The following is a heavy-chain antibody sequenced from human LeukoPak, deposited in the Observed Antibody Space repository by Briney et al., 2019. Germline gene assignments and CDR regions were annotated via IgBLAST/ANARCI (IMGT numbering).Heavy chain of an antibody. V-gene: IGHV5-10-1*01. CDR3: ARRTGTTGWFDP. J-gene: IGHJ5*02. D-gene: IGHD1-7*01. CDR2: IDPSDSYT. Sequence: GESLKISCKGSGYSFTSYWISWVRQMPGEGLEWMGRIDPSDSYTNYSPSFQGHVSISADKSISTAYLQWSSLKASDTAIYYCARRTGTTGWFDPWGQGTLVTVSS. CDR1: GYSFTSYW.